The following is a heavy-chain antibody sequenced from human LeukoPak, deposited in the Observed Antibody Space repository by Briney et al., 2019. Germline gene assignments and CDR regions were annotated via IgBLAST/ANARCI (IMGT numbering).Heavy chain of an antibody. D-gene: IGHD1-26*01. V-gene: IGHV1-69*04. CDR2: IIPILGIA. CDR3: ASPSGSYVAPFDY. CDR1: GGTFSSYA. Sequence: GASVKVSCKASGGTFSSYAISWVRQAPGQGLEWMGRIIPILGIANYAQKFQGRVTITADKSTSTAYMELSSLRSEDTAVYYCASPSGSYVAPFDYWGQGTLVTVSS. J-gene: IGHJ4*02.